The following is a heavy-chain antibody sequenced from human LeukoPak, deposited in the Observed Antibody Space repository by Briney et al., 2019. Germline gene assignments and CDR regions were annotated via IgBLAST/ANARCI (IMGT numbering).Heavy chain of an antibody. CDR1: GGSISSSSYY. D-gene: IGHD3-10*01. CDR2: ISYSGST. CDR3: ARGEYGGFGELFSWSYYYYYMDV. Sequence: PSETLSLTCTVSGGSISSSSYYWGWIRQPPGKGLEWIGSISYSGSTYYNPSLKSRVTISVDTSKNQFSLKLSSVTAADTAVYYCARGEYGGFGELFSWSYYYYYMDVWGKGTTVTVSS. J-gene: IGHJ6*03. V-gene: IGHV4-39*07.